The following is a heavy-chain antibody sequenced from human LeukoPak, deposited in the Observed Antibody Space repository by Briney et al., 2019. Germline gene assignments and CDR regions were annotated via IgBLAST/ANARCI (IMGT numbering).Heavy chain of an antibody. V-gene: IGHV4-59*01. Sequence: SETLSLTCTVSGGSISSYYWSWIRQPPGKGLEWIGYIYYSGGTNYNPSLKSRVTISVDTSKNQFSLKLSSVTAADAAVYYCASYSGSTVKFDYWGQGTLVTVSS. CDR3: ASYSGSTVKFDY. CDR2: IYYSGGT. CDR1: GGSISSYY. D-gene: IGHD1-26*01. J-gene: IGHJ4*02.